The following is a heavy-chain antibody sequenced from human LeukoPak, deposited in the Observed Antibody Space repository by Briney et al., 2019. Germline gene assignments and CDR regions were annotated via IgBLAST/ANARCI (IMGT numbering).Heavy chain of an antibody. V-gene: IGHV3-7*03. Sequence: GGSLRLSCAPSGFTLRNFGMTGVPRAPGKGREGVPHLKEDGGEKYYVDSEKGRFTVSRDNAKRSLYLQMNSLRAEDTAVYYCATINTAIFSSSDYWGPGTLVTVSS. D-gene: IGHD2-21*02. CDR1: GFTLRNFG. CDR2: LKEDGGEK. J-gene: IGHJ4*02. CDR3: ATINTAIFSSSDY.